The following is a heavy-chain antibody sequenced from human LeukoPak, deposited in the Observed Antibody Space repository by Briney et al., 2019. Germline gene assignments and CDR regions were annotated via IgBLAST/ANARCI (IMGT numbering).Heavy chain of an antibody. CDR1: GYTFTNYY. CDR3: ARDPYSNGWYDYFDY. Sequence: ASVKVSCKASGYTFTNYYMHWVRQAPGQGLEWMGIINPSGGSTSYAQKFQGRVTMTRDTSTSTVYMELSSLRSEDTAVYYCARDPYSNGWYDYFDYWGQGTLVTVSS. D-gene: IGHD6-19*01. V-gene: IGHV1-46*01. CDR2: INPSGGST. J-gene: IGHJ4*02.